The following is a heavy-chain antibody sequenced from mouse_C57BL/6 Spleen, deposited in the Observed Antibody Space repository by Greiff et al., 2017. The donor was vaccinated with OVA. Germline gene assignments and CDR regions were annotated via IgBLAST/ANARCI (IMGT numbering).Heavy chain of an antibody. J-gene: IGHJ2*01. V-gene: IGHV1-80*01. CDR2: IYPGDGDT. CDR3: AREREGYFDY. Sequence: QVQLKESGAELVKPGASVKISCKASGYAFSSYWMNWVKQRPGKGLEWIGQIYPGDGDTSYNGKFKGKATLTADKSSSTAYMQLSSLTSEDSAVYFCAREREGYFDYWGQGTTLTVSS. CDR1: GYAFSSYW.